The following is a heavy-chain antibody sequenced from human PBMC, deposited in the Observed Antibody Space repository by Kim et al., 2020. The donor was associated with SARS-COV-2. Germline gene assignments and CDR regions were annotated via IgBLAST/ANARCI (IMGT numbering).Heavy chain of an antibody. CDR2: GSN. Sequence: GSNKYNPSLKSRVTIPLDTSKNQFSLNLSPATAADTAVYYCVGGAGWLPDYWGQGTLVTVSS. J-gene: IGHJ4*02. V-gene: IGHV4-59*09. D-gene: IGHD5-12*01. CDR3: VGGAGWLPDY.